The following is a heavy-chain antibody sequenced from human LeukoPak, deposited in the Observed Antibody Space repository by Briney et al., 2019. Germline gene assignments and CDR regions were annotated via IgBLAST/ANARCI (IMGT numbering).Heavy chain of an antibody. D-gene: IGHD2-2*02. Sequence: GESLKISCKGSGYSFTSYWIGWVRQMPGKGLEWMGIIYPGDSDTRYSPSFQGQVTISADKSISTAYMELSSLRSEDTAVYYCARGGCSTSCYIPYYYYYYYMDVWGKGTTVTVSS. J-gene: IGHJ6*03. CDR2: IYPGDSDT. CDR3: ARGGCSTSCYIPYYYYYYYMDV. V-gene: IGHV5-51*01. CDR1: GYSFTSYW.